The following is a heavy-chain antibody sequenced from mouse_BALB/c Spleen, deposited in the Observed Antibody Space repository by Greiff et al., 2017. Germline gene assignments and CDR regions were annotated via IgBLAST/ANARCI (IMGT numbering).Heavy chain of an antibody. V-gene: IGHV1-7*01. J-gene: IGHJ1*01. D-gene: IGHD1-1*01. CDR1: GYTFTSYW. CDR3: ARDYYGSDWYFDG. Sequence: QVHVKQSGAELAKPGASVKMSCKASGYTFTSYWMHWVKQRPGQGLEWIGYINPSTGYTEYNQKFKDKATLTADKSSSTAYMQLSSLTSEDSAVYYCARDYYGSDWYFDGWGAGTTVTVSS. CDR2: INPSTGYT.